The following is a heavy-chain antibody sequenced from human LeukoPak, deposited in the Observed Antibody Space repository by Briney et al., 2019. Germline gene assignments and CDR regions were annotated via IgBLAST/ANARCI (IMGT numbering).Heavy chain of an antibody. J-gene: IGHJ3*02. CDR3: ARRDGSYYEAFDI. CDR2: IIPIFGTA. V-gene: IGHV1-69*01. D-gene: IGHD1-26*01. Sequence: GSSVKVSCKASGGTFSSYAISWVRQAPGQGLEWMGGIIPIFGTANYAQKFQGRVTITADESTSTAYMELSRLRSEDTAVYYCARRDGSYYEAFDIWGQGTMVTVSS. CDR1: GGTFSSYA.